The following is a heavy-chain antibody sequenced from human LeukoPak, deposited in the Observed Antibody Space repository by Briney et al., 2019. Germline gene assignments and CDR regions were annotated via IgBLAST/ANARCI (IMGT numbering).Heavy chain of an antibody. CDR2: ISSSSSYI. CDR3: ARDVEFRSLFGELSGRGFDY. CDR1: GFTFSSYS. D-gene: IGHD3-10*02. Sequence: GGSLRLSCAASGFTFSSYSMNWVRQAPGKGLEWVSSISSSSSYIYYADSVKGRFTISRDNAKNSLYLQMNSLRAEDTAVYYCARDVEFRSLFGELSGRGFDYWGQGNLVTVSS. V-gene: IGHV3-21*01. J-gene: IGHJ4*02.